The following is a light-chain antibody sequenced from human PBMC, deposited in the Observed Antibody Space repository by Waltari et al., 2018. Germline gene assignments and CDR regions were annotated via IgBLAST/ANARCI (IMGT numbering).Light chain of an antibody. Sequence: DIQMTQSPSTLSASVGDRVTITCRASHGIGSWLAWYQQKPGKAPKLLIYEATSLESGVPSRFSARGSGTEFTLTISSLQPDDFATYYCQRYNSYPITFGPGTKVDI. CDR2: EAT. V-gene: IGKV1-5*03. J-gene: IGKJ3*01. CDR3: QRYNSYPIT. CDR1: HGIGSW.